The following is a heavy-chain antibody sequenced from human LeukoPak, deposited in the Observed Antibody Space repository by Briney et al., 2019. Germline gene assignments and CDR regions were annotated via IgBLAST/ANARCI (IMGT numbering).Heavy chain of an antibody. CDR3: ARHDCSGGSCYHIDY. CDR1: GGSISSSSYY. V-gene: IGHV4-39*01. J-gene: IGHJ4*02. CDR2: IYYSGST. D-gene: IGHD2-15*01. Sequence: PSETLSLTCTVSGGSISSSSYYWGWIRQPPGKGLEWIGSIYYSGSTYYNPSLKSRVTISVDTSKNQFSLKLSSVTAADTAVYYCARHDCSGGSCYHIDYWGQGTLVTVSS.